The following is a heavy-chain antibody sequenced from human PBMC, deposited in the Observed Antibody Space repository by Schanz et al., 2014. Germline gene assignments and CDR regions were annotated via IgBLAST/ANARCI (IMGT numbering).Heavy chain of an antibody. CDR2: ITYDGSNK. D-gene: IGHD1-26*01. V-gene: IGHV3-30*09. J-gene: IGHJ4*02. Sequence: QVELVESGGGVVQPGRSLRLSCAASGFTFSRHAMHWVRQAAGKGLEWVAAITYDGSNKYYEESVKGRFAISRDNSKDTLYLQMNSLRTEDTAVYDCAGDWASGRYYSDYGGQGTLVTVSS. CDR1: GFTFSRHA. CDR3: AGDWASGRYYSDY.